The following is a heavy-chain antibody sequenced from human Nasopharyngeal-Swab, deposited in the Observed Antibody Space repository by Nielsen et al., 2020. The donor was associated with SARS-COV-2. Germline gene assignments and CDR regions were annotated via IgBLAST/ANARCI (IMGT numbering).Heavy chain of an antibody. D-gene: IGHD3-3*01. Sequence: SETLSLTCAVYGGSFSGYYWSWIRQPPGKGLEWIGEINHSGSTNYNQSRKSRVTISVDTSKNQFSLKLSSVTAADTAVYYCARGPRGYDFWSGYYHGSFDYWGQGTLVTVSS. J-gene: IGHJ4*02. V-gene: IGHV4-34*01. CDR2: INHSGST. CDR1: GGSFSGYY. CDR3: ARGPRGYDFWSGYYHGSFDY.